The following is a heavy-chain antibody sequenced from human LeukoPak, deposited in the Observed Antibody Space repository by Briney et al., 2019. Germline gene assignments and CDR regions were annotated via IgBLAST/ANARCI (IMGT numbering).Heavy chain of an antibody. CDR3: ARGSTYYDILTGYDAFDI. CDR1: GYTFTGYY. J-gene: IGHJ3*02. V-gene: IGHV1-2*02. Sequence: ASVKVSCKASGYTFTGYYMHWVRQAPGQGLEWMGWINPNSGGTNYAQKFQGRVTMTRDTSISTAYMELSRLRSDDTAVYYCARGSTYYDILTGYDAFDIWGQGTMVTVSS. D-gene: IGHD3-9*01. CDR2: INPNSGGT.